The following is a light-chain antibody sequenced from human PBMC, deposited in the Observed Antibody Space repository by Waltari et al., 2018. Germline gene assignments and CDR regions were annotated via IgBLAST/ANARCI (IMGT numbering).Light chain of an antibody. J-gene: IGKJ1*01. CDR2: KSS. CDR3: MQGTPRPPT. Sequence: VVMTQSPPPLPVPLGQPASIPCRASQRLVFSGGDTSLNWFHQRPGQSPRRLIYKSSNRDSGVPDRFSGSGSATDFTLIISRVEAEDVGVYYCMQGTPRPPTFGQGTKVEIK. V-gene: IGKV2-30*01. CDR1: QRLVFSGGDTS.